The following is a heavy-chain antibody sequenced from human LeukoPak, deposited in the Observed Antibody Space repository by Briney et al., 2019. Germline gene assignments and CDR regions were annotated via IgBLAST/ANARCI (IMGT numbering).Heavy chain of an antibody. V-gene: IGHV5-51*01. Sequence: GESLKISCKGSGYSFTSYWIGWVRQMPGKGLEWMGIIYPGDSDTRYSPSFQGQVTISADKSISTAYLQWSSLKAWDTAMYYCARQHALGPNIGDYVDYWGQGTLVTVSS. J-gene: IGHJ4*02. D-gene: IGHD2/OR15-2a*01. CDR3: ARQHALGPNIGDYVDY. CDR1: GYSFTSYW. CDR2: IYPGDSDT.